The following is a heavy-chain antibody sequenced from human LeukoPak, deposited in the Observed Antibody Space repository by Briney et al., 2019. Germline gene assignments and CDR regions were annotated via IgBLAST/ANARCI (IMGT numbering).Heavy chain of an antibody. CDR3: ARTVKGVQLERHRWFDY. J-gene: IGHJ4*02. CDR2: IYHSGST. Sequence: SGPLSLTCAVSGGPISSSNWWSWVRQPPGKGLEWVGEIYHSGSTNYNPSLKSRVTISVDKSKKQFSLKLSSVTAADTAVYYCARTVKGVQLERHRWFDYWGQGTLVTVSS. V-gene: IGHV4-4*02. D-gene: IGHD1-1*01. CDR1: GGPISSSNW.